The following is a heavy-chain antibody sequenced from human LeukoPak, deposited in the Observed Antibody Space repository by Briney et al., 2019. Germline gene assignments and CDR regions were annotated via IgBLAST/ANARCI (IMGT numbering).Heavy chain of an antibody. CDR2: INPSGGDT. CDR3: ARDSWKWSFDY. V-gene: IGHV1-46*01. Sequence: ASVKVSCMSSGYTFTTYKMHWVRQAPGQGLEWVGLINPSGGDTDSAQKFHDRVTMTIDTSTTTVYMELSSLTSEDTAVYYCARDSWKWSFDYWGQGTLVTVSS. J-gene: IGHJ4*02. CDR1: GYTFTTYK. D-gene: IGHD1-1*01.